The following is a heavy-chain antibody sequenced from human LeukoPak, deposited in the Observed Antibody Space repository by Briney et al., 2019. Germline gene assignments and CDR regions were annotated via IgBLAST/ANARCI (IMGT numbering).Heavy chain of an antibody. CDR2: FYTSGST. D-gene: IGHD6-19*01. CDR1: GGSISNYY. Sequence: SETLSLTCTVSGGSISNYYWSWIRQPAGKGLEWVGRFYTSGSTLYNPSLKSRVTISIDKSKNQFSLKLTSVTAADTAVYYCAXDSSGSGWYLIDQWGQGTLVTVSS. J-gene: IGHJ4*02. CDR3: AXDSSGSGWYLIDQ. V-gene: IGHV4-4*07.